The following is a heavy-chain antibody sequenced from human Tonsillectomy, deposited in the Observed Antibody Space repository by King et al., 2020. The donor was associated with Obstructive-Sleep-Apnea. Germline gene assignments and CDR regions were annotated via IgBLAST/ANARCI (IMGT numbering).Heavy chain of an antibody. V-gene: IGHV4-39*07. J-gene: IGHJ4*02. CDR2: IYYSGST. Sequence: LQLQESGPGLVKPSETLSLTCNVSGGSISSSTYYWGWIRQPPGKGLEWIGSIYYSGSTHYNPSLKSRATISLDTSKNQFSLKLSSVTAADTAMYYCARDPTQWLVDYWGQGTLVTVSS. CDR3: ARDPTQWLVDY. CDR1: GGSISSSTYY. D-gene: IGHD6-19*01.